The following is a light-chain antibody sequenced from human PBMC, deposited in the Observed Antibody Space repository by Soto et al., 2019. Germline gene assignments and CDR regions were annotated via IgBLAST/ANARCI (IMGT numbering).Light chain of an antibody. V-gene: IGKV3-20*01. CDR1: QSVSSSY. J-gene: IGKJ4*01. CDR2: GAS. Sequence: EIVLTQSPGTLSLSPGERATLSCRASQSVSSSYLAWYQQKPGQALRLLIYGASSRATGIPDRFSGSGSGTDFTLTISRLEPGDFAVYYCQQYGSSPLTFGGGTKVDIK. CDR3: QQYGSSPLT.